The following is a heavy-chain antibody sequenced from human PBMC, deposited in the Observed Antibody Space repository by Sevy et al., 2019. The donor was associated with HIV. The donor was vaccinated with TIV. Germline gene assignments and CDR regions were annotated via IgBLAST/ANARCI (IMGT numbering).Heavy chain of an antibody. D-gene: IGHD1-26*01. J-gene: IGHJ6*02. CDR3: ARDCNSATYLWGLDV. Sequence: GGSLRLSCVASGFTFSNYWMSWVRQAPGKGLEWVANIKRDGSEKYYVASVKGRFTISRDNDKTSLYLQMNSLRDEDTAVYYCARDCNSATYLWGLDVWGPGTTVTVSS. CDR1: GFTFSNYW. V-gene: IGHV3-7*03. CDR2: IKRDGSEK.